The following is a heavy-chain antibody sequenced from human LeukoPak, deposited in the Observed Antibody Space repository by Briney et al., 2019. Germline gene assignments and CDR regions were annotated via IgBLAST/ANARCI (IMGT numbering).Heavy chain of an antibody. Sequence: GGSLRLSCVASGFTFSSYAMHWVRQTPGKGLEYVSGINSNGGSTHYANSVKGRFTISRDNSKHTLYLQMGSLRTEDMAVYYCAREGRKSRGVDIVRKKETGYYYYMDVWGKGTTVTVSS. CDR1: GFTFSSYA. D-gene: IGHD2-15*01. V-gene: IGHV3-64*01. J-gene: IGHJ6*03. CDR3: AREGRKSRGVDIVRKKETGYYYYMDV. CDR2: INSNGGST.